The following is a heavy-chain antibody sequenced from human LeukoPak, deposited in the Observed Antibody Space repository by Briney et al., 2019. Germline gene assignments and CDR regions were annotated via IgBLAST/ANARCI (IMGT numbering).Heavy chain of an antibody. CDR1: GFTFSSYG. Sequence: GGSLRLSCAASGFTFSSYGMHWVRQAPGKGLEWVAVIWYDGSNKYYADSVKGRFTISRDNSKNTLYLQMNSLRAEDTAVYYCARDRRITMVRGALDYWAREPWSPSPQ. CDR3: ARDRRITMVRGALDY. V-gene: IGHV3-33*01. CDR2: IWYDGSNK. D-gene: IGHD3-10*01. J-gene: IGHJ4*02.